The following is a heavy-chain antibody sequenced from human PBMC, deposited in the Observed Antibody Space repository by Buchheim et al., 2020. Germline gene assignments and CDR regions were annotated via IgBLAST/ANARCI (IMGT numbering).Heavy chain of an antibody. CDR3: ATPPYCSGGSCYDRRYFQH. D-gene: IGHD2-15*01. Sequence: QLQLQESGPGLVKPSQTLSLTCAVSGGSISSGGYSWSWIRQPPGKGLEWIGYIYHSGSTYYNSSLKSRVTISVDRSKNQSSLKLSSVTAADTAVYYCATPPYCSGGSCYDRRYFQHWGQGTL. J-gene: IGHJ1*01. CDR2: IYHSGST. CDR1: GGSISSGGYS. V-gene: IGHV4-30-2*01.